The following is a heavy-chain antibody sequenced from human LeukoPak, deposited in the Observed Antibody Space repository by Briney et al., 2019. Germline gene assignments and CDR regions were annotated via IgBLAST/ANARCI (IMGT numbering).Heavy chain of an antibody. J-gene: IGHJ2*01. CDR1: GYSISSGYY. CDR2: IYHSGST. Sequence: KPSETLSLTCTVSGYSISSGYYWGWIRQPPGKGLEWIGSIYHSGSTYYNPSLKSRVTISVDTSKNQFSLRLSSVTAADTAVYYCARHTYPGRYFDLWGRGNLVTVSS. D-gene: IGHD2/OR15-2a*01. CDR3: ARHTYPGRYFDL. V-gene: IGHV4-38-2*02.